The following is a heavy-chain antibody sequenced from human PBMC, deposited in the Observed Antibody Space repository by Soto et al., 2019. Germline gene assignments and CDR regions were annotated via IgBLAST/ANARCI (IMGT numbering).Heavy chain of an antibody. V-gene: IGHV3-30*03. J-gene: IGHJ6*02. D-gene: IGHD6-13*01. CDR1: GLTFSRSG. CDR2: ISNDAGQK. CDR3: ARGRGGRSALYYYGMDV. Sequence: GGSLRLSCEASGLTFSRSGMHWVRQAPGKGLEWVAVISNDAGQKYYADSMKGRFTISRDNSKNTLFLQMNSLTIEDTAVYYCARGRGGRSALYYYGMDVWGQGTTVTVSS.